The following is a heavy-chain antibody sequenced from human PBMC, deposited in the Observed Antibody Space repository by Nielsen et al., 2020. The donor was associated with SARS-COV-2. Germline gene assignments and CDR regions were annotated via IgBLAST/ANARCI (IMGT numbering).Heavy chain of an antibody. V-gene: IGHV3-74*01. CDR1: GFTFSSYW. Sequence: GESLKISCAASGFTFSSYWMHWVRQAPGKGLMWVSRINKDGGSTSYADSVKGRFTISRDNAKNTLYVQMNSLRAEDTAVYYCAREWAVAGTGFGYWGQGTLVTVSS. J-gene: IGHJ4*02. D-gene: IGHD6-19*01. CDR2: INKDGGST. CDR3: AREWAVAGTGFGY.